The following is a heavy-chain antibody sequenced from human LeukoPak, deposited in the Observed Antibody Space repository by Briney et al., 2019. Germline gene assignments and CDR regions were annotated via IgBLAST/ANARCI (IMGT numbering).Heavy chain of an antibody. CDR2: IYTSGST. CDR1: GGSISSYY. V-gene: IGHV4-4*07. J-gene: IGHJ4*02. D-gene: IGHD3-10*01. CDR3: ARSYSGASYFDY. Sequence: SETLSLTCTVSGGSISSYYWSWIRQPAGKGLEWIGRIYTSGSTNYNPSLKSRVTMSVDTSKNQFSLKLSSVTAADTAVFHCARSYSGASYFDYWGQGTLVTVSS.